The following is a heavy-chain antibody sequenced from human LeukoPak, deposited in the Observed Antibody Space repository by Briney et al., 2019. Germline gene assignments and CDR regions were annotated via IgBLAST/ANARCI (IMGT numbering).Heavy chain of an antibody. CDR2: ISYDGSNK. D-gene: IGHD3-10*01. CDR3: SCDGAYGSGSSPRYYYYMDV. V-gene: IGHV3-30-3*01. J-gene: IGHJ6*03. Sequence: GGSLRLSCAASGFTFSSYAMHWVRQAPGKGLEWVAVISYDGSNKYYADSVKGRFTISRDNSKNTLYLDMNSLRVEDTAVYYCSCDGAYGSGSSPRYYYYMDVWGKGTTVTVSS. CDR1: GFTFSSYA.